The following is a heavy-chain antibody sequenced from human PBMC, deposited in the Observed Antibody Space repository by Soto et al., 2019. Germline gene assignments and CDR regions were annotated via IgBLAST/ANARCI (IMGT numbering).Heavy chain of an antibody. CDR3: ARVGGNWNDDYFDY. CDR1: GYTFTNHD. Sequence: QVQLVQSGAKVKKPGASVKVACKASGYTFTNHDINWVRQATGQGPEWMGWMNPNSGDTGYAQNFQDRVTMPRDTSTRTAYMELSSLRSEDTAVYYCARVGGNWNDDYFDYWGQGTLVTVSS. D-gene: IGHD1-1*01. V-gene: IGHV1-8*01. J-gene: IGHJ4*02. CDR2: MNPNSGDT.